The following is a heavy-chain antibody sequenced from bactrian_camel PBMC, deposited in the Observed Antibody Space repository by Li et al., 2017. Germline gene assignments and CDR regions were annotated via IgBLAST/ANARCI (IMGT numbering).Heavy chain of an antibody. CDR3: AASARIGVRGLLACQIGRPDEFAY. D-gene: IGHD3*01. CDR2: SFSRDSRT. V-gene: IGHV3S40*01. Sequence: VQLVESGGGSVQAGGSLTLSCIGSGFEFSTVDLSWVRQAPGQGLEWVTTSFSRDSRTYYKDSVKGRFTSSTNNAKNTVYLQMNSLKPEDTASYYCAASARIGVRGLLACQIGRPDEFAYWGQGTQV. J-gene: IGHJ4*01. CDR1: GFEFSTVD.